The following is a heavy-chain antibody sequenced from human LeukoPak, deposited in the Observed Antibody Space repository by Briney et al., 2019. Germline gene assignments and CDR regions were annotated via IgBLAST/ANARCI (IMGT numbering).Heavy chain of an antibody. J-gene: IGHJ4*02. CDR2: IWYDRSNK. D-gene: IGHD6-6*01. CDR1: GFTFSSYG. CDR3: ARDLLHMAAPSY. V-gene: IGHV3-33*01. Sequence: GGSLRLSCAASGFTFSSYGMPWVRQAPGKGLEWVAVIWYDRSNKYYADSVKGRFTISRDNSKNTLYLQMNSLRAEDTAVYYCARDLLHMAAPSYWGQGTLVTVSS.